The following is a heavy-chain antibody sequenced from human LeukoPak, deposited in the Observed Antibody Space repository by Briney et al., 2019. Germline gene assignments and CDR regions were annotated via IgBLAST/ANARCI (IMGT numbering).Heavy chain of an antibody. CDR3: ARGGIGARPSSRTWFDP. CDR2: INHSGST. J-gene: IGHJ5*02. V-gene: IGHV4-34*01. D-gene: IGHD1/OR15-1a*01. CDR1: GGSFSGYY. Sequence: PSETLSLTCAVYGGSFSGYYWSWIRQPPGKGLEWIGEINHSGSTNYNPSLKSRVTISVDTSKNQFSLKLSSVTAADTAVYYCARGGIGARPSSRTWFDPWGQGTLVTVSS.